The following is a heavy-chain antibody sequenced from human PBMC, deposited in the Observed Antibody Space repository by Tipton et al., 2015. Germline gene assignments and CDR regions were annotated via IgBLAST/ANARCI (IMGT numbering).Heavy chain of an antibody. CDR3: AVRITIFGVVIHDY. CDR2: IYHRGST. V-gene: IGHV4-4*02. Sequence: TLSLTCAVYAASVSSSNWWTWVRQPPGKGLEWIGEIYHRGSTNYNPSLKSRVTISVDTSKNQFSLKLSSVTAADTAVYYCAVRITIFGVVIHDYWGQGTLVTVSS. J-gene: IGHJ4*02. D-gene: IGHD3-3*01. CDR1: AASVSSSNW.